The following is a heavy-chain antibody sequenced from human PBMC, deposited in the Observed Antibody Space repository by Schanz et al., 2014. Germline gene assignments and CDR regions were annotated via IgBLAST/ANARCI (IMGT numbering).Heavy chain of an antibody. CDR1: GYTFTSHG. CDR3: VRVPSRDVSFDL. J-gene: IGHJ2*01. CDR2: ITAYNGDT. V-gene: IGHV1-18*01. Sequence: QVQLVQSGAEVKKPGASVKVSCKASGYTFTSHGISWVRQAPGQGLEWMGWITAYNGDTNYALKLQGRVTMTRDTSANTAYMELRSLRSDDTAHYYCVRVPSRDVSFDLWGRGTLVTVSS. D-gene: IGHD3-16*01.